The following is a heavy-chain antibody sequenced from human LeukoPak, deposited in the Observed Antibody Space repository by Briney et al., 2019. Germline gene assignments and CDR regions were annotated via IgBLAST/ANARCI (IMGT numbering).Heavy chain of an antibody. CDR3: AKMDGDIVVVPAAIYYYYYYGMDV. J-gene: IGHJ6*04. D-gene: IGHD2-2*01. Sequence: GGSLRLSCSASGFTFSSYAMHWVRQAPGKGLEYVSAISSNGGSTYYADSVKGRFTISRDNSKNTLYLQMSSLRAEDTAVYYCAKMDGDIVVVPAAIYYYYYYGMDVWGKGTTVTVSS. V-gene: IGHV3-64D*06. CDR1: GFTFSSYA. CDR2: ISSNGGST.